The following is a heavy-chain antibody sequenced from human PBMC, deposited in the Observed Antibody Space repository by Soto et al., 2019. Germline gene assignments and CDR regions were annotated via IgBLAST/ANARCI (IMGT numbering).Heavy chain of an antibody. D-gene: IGHD6-19*01. V-gene: IGHV4-39*01. Sequence: QLQGSVPGLVKPSETLSLTCTVSGGSISSTSYYWGWIRQPAGKRLEWIGSVYYSGNTYYNPSLKSRVTISIDTSKNQFSLRLNSVTAADTALYYCARLVVAGTRSVYWGQGILVTVSS. CDR1: GGSISSTSYY. J-gene: IGHJ4*02. CDR2: VYYSGNT. CDR3: ARLVVAGTRSVY.